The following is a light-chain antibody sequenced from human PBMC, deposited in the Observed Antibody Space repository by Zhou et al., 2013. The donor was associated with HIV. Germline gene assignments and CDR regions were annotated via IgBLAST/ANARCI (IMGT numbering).Light chain of an antibody. CDR1: QSVSNN. J-gene: IGKJ1*01. CDR2: GAS. V-gene: IGKV3-15*01. Sequence: EIVLTQSPATLSLSPGERATLACRASQSVSNNLAWYQQKPGQAPRLLIYGASTRATGVPARFSGSGSGTEFTLSISSLQPEDFATYYCQQANSFPWTFGQGTKVEVK. CDR3: QQANSFPWT.